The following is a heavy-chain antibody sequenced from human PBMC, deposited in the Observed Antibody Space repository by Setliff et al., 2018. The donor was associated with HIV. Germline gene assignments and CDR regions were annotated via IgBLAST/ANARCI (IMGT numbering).Heavy chain of an antibody. Sequence: RASVKVSCKASGYTLTTYGISWVRQAPGQGLQWMGWLNTETGNSMYAQGFTGRFVFSLDTSVSTALLQINSLKAEDTAMYYCARVGSYWSTFDYWGQGALVTVSS. CDR2: LNTETGNS. CDR3: ARVGSYWSTFDY. D-gene: IGHD1-26*01. J-gene: IGHJ4*02. V-gene: IGHV7-4-1*02. CDR1: GYTLTTYG.